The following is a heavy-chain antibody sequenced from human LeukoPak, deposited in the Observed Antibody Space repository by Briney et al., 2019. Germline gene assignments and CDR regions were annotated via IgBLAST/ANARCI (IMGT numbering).Heavy chain of an antibody. CDR2: INYSGST. Sequence: SETLSLTCTVSGGSISSSSSYYWGWIRQPPGKGLEWIGSINYSGSTFYNPSLKSRVAISVDTSKNHFSLSLSSVTAADTAVYYCARHLGMDYWGQGTLVTVSS. J-gene: IGHJ4*02. CDR1: GGSISSSSSYY. CDR3: ARHLGMDY. V-gene: IGHV4-39*01.